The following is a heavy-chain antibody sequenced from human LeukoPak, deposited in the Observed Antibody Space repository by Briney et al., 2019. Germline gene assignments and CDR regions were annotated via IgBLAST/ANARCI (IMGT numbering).Heavy chain of an antibody. CDR2: IYPGDSDT. CDR3: ARSYYYDSSGYPKPKWFDP. V-gene: IGHV5-51*01. J-gene: IGHJ5*02. CDR1: GYSFTRYW. D-gene: IGHD3-22*01. Sequence: GESLKISCEGSGYSFTRYWIGWVRQMPGKGLEWMGIIYPGDSDTRHSPSFQGQVTISADKSISTAYLQWSSLKASDTAMYYCARSYYYDSSGYPKPKWFDPWGQGTLVTVSS.